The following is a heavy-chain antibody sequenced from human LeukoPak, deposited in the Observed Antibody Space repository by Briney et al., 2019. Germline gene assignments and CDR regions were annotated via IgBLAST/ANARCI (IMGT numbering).Heavy chain of an antibody. J-gene: IGHJ4*02. D-gene: IGHD3-10*01. Sequence: PSETLSLTCAVYGGSFSGYYWSWIRQPPGKGLEWIGEINHSGSTNYNPSLKSRVTISVDTSKNQFSLKLSSVTAADTAVYYCAREVKITMVRGVIQGSFDYWGQGTLVTVSS. V-gene: IGHV4-34*01. CDR2: INHSGST. CDR3: AREVKITMVRGVIQGSFDY. CDR1: GGSFSGYY.